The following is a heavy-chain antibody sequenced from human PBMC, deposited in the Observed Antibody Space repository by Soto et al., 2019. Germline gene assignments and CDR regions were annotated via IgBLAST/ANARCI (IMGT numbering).Heavy chain of an antibody. V-gene: IGHV1-18*01. CDR1: GYTFTSYG. CDR3: ARPGYCSGGSCYGNAFDI. Sequence: QVQLVQSGAEVKKPGAPVKVSCKASGYTFTSYGISWVRQAPGQGLEWMGWISAYNGNTNYAQKLQGRVSMTTDTSTSTAYRELRSLRSDDTAVYYCARPGYCSGGSCYGNAFDIWGQGTMVTVSS. D-gene: IGHD2-15*01. CDR2: ISAYNGNT. J-gene: IGHJ3*02.